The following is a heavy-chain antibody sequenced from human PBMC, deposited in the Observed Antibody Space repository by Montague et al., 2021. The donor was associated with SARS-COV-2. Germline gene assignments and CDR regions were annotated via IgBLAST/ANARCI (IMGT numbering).Heavy chain of an antibody. CDR3: AKSLDTSGYSFERGADY. CDR2: IGGSGAGT. Sequence: LSLSLSASGFTFNTYAMTWVRQAPGKGLEWVSAIGGSGAGTYYADSVKGRFTISRDNSKNTLFLQMNSLRAEDTALYYCAKSLDTSGYSFERGADYWGQGTLVTVSS. J-gene: IGHJ4*02. D-gene: IGHD5-12*01. CDR1: GFTFNTYA. V-gene: IGHV3-23*01.